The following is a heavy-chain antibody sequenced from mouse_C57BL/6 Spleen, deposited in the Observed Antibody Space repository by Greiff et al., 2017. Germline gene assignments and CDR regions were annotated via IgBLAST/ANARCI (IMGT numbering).Heavy chain of an antibody. CDR1: GYTFTSYG. Sequence: VQLQQSGAELARPGASVKLSCKASGYTFTSYGISWVKQRTGQGLEWIGEIYPRSGNTYYNEKFKGKATLTADKSSSTAYMELRSLTSEDSAVYFWATYGKGDYYAMDYWGQGTSVTVSS. V-gene: IGHV1-81*01. CDR3: ATYGKGDYYAMDY. D-gene: IGHD1-1*02. CDR2: IYPRSGNT. J-gene: IGHJ4*01.